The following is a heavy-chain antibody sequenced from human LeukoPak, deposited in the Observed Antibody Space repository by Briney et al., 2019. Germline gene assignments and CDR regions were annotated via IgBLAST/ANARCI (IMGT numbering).Heavy chain of an antibody. CDR2: ISYDGSIK. Sequence: GGSLRLSCSGSGFTFSDYAMHWVRQAPGKGLECVAFISYDGSIKYYVDSVKGRFTISRDNSKNTLYLQMNSLRAEDTAVYYCARAPFPLYYYDSSGYLDYWGQGTLVTVSS. J-gene: IGHJ4*02. V-gene: IGHV3-30*02. D-gene: IGHD3-22*01. CDR3: ARAPFPLYYYDSSGYLDY. CDR1: GFTFSDYA.